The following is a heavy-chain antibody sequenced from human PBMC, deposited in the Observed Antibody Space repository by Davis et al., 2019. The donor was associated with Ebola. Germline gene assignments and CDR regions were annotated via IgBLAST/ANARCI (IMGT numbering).Heavy chain of an antibody. Sequence: GESLKISCAGSGFTFSSYSMNWVRQAPGKGLEWVSYISSSSSTIYHADSVKGRFTISRDNAKNSLYLQMNSLRAEDTAVYYCARDRSNYGGNSGYVYWGQGTLVTVSS. CDR1: GFTFSSYS. D-gene: IGHD4-23*01. CDR3: ARDRSNYGGNSGYVY. J-gene: IGHJ4*02. CDR2: ISSSSSTI. V-gene: IGHV3-48*01.